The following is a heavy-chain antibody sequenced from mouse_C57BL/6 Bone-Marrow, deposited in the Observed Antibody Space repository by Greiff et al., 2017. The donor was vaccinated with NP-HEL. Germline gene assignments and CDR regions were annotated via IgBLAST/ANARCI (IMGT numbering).Heavy chain of an antibody. CDR1: GYTFTSYW. Sequence: QFQLQQPGAELVQPGASVKLSCKASGYTFTSYWMHWVKQRPGQGLEWIGMIPPTSGSTNYNEKFKSKATLTVDQSSSTAYMQLSSLTSEDSAVYYCARDSEIFNYWGQGTTLTVSS. J-gene: IGHJ2*01. V-gene: IGHV1-64*01. CDR3: ARDSEIFNY. CDR2: IPPTSGST.